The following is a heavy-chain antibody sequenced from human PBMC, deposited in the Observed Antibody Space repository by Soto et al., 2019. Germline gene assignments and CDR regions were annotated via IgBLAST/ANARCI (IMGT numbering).Heavy chain of an antibody. Sequence: QITLKESGPTLVKPTQTLTLTCTFSGFSLSTSGVGVGWIRQPPGKALEWLALIYWDDDKRYSPSLKSRLTITTATSKNQVVLTMTNMDPVDTATYYCAHSFERSGIAVAGTFDRWDYWGQGTLVTVSS. CDR3: AHSFERSGIAVAGTFDRWDY. J-gene: IGHJ4*02. CDR2: IYWDDDK. D-gene: IGHD6-19*01. V-gene: IGHV2-5*02. CDR1: GFSLSTSGVG.